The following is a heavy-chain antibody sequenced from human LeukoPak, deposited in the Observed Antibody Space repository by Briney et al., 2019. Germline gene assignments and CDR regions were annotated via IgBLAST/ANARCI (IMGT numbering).Heavy chain of an antibody. J-gene: IGHJ4*02. CDR3: ARDDIAAALFNY. CDR2: IDSDGSTT. D-gene: IGHD6-13*01. V-gene: IGHV3-74*01. Sequence: GGSLRLSCAASGFTFSGYWMHWVRQPPGKGPVWVSRIDSDGSTTSYADSVKGRFTISRDNAKNTLYLQMNSLRAEDTAVYYCARDDIAAALFNYWGQGTLVTVS. CDR1: GFTFSGYW.